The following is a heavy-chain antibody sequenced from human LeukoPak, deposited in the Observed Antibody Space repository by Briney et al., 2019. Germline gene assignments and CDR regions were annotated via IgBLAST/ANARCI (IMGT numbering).Heavy chain of an antibody. CDR2: ISGSGGST. CDR1: GFTFSSYA. V-gene: IGHV3-23*01. Sequence: GGSLRLPCAASGFTFSSYAMSWVRQAPGKGLEWVSAISGSGGSTYYADSVKGRFTISRGNSKNTLYLQMNSLRAEDTAVYYCAKNGNFDWLFPRENAFDIWVQGTMVTVSS. D-gene: IGHD3-9*01. CDR3: AKNGNFDWLFPRENAFDI. J-gene: IGHJ3*02.